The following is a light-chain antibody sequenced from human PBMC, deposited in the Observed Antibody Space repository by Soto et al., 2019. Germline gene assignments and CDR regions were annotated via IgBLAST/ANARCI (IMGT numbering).Light chain of an antibody. Sequence: ESMWTRAPGTRSLCRGESPTLAFRASERIYSAYLGWYQQKPGQAPRLLIYGTSSRATGIPDRFSGSGSGTDFTLTISRLEPEDFATYYCQQSFGNPRTFGGGTKVDIK. V-gene: IGKV3-20*01. J-gene: IGKJ4*01. CDR3: QQSFGNPRT. CDR2: GTS. CDR1: ERIYSAY.